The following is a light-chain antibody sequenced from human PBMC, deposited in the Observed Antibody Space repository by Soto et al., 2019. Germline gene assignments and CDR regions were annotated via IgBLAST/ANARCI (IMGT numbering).Light chain of an antibody. Sequence: QSALTQPASVSGSPGQSITISCTGTSSDVGGYNYVSWYQQHPGKAPKLMIYVVSNRPSGVSNRFSGSKSGNTASLTISGLQAEDEADYYCSSYTSSSPVVFGGGTKVTVL. CDR1: SSDVGGYNY. CDR2: VVS. V-gene: IGLV2-14*01. J-gene: IGLJ2*01. CDR3: SSYTSSSPVV.